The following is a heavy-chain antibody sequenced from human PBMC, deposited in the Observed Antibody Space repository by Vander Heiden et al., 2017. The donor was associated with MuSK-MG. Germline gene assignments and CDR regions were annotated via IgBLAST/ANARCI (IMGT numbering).Heavy chain of an antibody. CDR3: ARGRFCSTSDCYAMRYFDY. J-gene: IGHJ4*02. Sequence: QVQLQQWGAGMLKPSETLSLTCAVYGGSFNYYYWSWIRQSPGKGLEWIGEINHSGSTNNNPSLKSRVIISLDTSKNQFSLKLSSVTAADTAVYFCARGRFCSTSDCYAMRYFDYWGQGSQVTVSS. D-gene: IGHD2-21*01. V-gene: IGHV4-34*01. CDR1: GGSFNYYY. CDR2: INHSGST.